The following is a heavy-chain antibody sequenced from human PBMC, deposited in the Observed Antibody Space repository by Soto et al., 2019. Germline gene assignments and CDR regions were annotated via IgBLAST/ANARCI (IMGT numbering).Heavy chain of an antibody. Sequence: GGSLRLSCAASGLTFSNYAMSWVRQAPGKGLEWVSTISGGRGGTYYADTVKGRFNISRDNSKNTLYLQMNSLRAEDTAVYYCASRNYYDSRGYYYLYYFDYWGQGT. CDR2: ISGGRGGT. CDR1: GLTFSNYA. CDR3: ASRNYYDSRGYYYLYYFDY. V-gene: IGHV3-23*01. J-gene: IGHJ4*02. D-gene: IGHD3-22*01.